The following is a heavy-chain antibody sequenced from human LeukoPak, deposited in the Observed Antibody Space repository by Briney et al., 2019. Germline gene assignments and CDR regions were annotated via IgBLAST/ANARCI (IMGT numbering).Heavy chain of an antibody. CDR2: ISPTGTTM. D-gene: IGHD2-8*01. CDR1: GFIFRDFY. Sequence: PGGSLRLSCAASGFIFRDFYMSWLRQTPGKVLEWVSYISPTGTTMDYADSVRGRFTISRGNAKDSLYLQMNNLGAEDTAVYYCAKGHTYGMIWGQGTLVTVSS. V-gene: IGHV3-11*01. CDR3: AKGHTYGMI. J-gene: IGHJ1*01.